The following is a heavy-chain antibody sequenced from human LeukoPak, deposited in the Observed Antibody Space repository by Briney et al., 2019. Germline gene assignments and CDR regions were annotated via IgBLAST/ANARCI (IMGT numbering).Heavy chain of an antibody. Sequence: GASVKVSCKASGGTFSSYAISWVRQAPGQGLEWMGGIIPIFGTANYAQKFQGRVTITADESTSTAYMELSSLRSEDTAVYYCARQVGWWPQIYFDYWGQGTLVTVSS. CDR2: IIPIFGTA. CDR3: ARQVGWWPQIYFDY. D-gene: IGHD2-15*01. V-gene: IGHV1-69*13. CDR1: GGTFSSYA. J-gene: IGHJ4*02.